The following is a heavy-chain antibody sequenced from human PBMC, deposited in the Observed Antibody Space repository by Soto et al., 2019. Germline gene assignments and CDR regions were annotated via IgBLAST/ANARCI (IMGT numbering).Heavy chain of an antibody. V-gene: IGHV4-59*08. J-gene: IGHJ4*02. CDR1: GVSITSYY. D-gene: IGHD3-9*01. CDR2: IYYRGNT. Sequence: SETLSLTCTVSGVSITSYYWNWIRQPPGKGLEWIGYIYYRGNTNYNPSLKSRVTISVDTSKNQFSLKLSSVTAADTAVYYCARQPGYYDILTGYSTYYFDYWGQGTPVTVSS. CDR3: ARQPGYYDILTGYSTYYFDY.